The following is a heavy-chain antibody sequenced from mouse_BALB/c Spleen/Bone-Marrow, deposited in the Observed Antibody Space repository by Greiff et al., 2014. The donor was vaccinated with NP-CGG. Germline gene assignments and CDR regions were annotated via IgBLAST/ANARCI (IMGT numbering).Heavy chain of an antibody. Sequence: EVQLQQSGGGLVQPGGSLRLSCTTSGFTFTDYYMRWVRQPPGKALEWLASFRNKAYGYTSEYSASVRSRFTISRDKSQSILYLQMNTLRAEDSATYYCARVPMDYWGQGTSVTVSS. J-gene: IGHJ4*01. CDR3: ARVPMDY. V-gene: IGHV7-3*02. CDR2: FRNKAYGYTS. CDR1: GFTFTDYY.